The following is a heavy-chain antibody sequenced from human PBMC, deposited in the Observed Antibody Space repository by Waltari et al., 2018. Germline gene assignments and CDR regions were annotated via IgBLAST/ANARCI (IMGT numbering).Heavy chain of an antibody. CDR3: AKADIVVGGGYMDV. CDR1: GFTFSSYG. D-gene: IGHD2-2*01. CDR2: ISYDGSNK. J-gene: IGHJ6*03. V-gene: IGHV3-30*18. Sequence: QVQLVESGGGVVQPGRSLRLSCAASGFTFSSYGMHWVRQAPGKGLEWVAVISYDGSNKYYADSVKGRFTISRDNSKNTLYLQMNSLRAEDTAVYYCAKADIVVGGGYMDVWAKGTTVTISS.